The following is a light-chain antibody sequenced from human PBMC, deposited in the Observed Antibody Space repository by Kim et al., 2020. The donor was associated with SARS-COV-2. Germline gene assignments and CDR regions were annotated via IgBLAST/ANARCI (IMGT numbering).Light chain of an antibody. Sequence: SSELTQDPAVSVALGQTVRITCQGDSLRSYYASWYQQKPGQAPVLVIYGKNNRPSGIPDRFSGSSSGNTASLTITGAQAEDEAGYYCNSRDSSGTHLVFG. CDR3: NSRDSSGTHLV. CDR1: SLRSYY. J-gene: IGLJ2*01. V-gene: IGLV3-19*01. CDR2: GKN.